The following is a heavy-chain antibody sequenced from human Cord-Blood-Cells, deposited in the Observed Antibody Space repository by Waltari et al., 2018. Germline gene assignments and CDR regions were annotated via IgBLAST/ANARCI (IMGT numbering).Heavy chain of an antibody. J-gene: IGHJ6*02. CDR3: ARAPHLIVRATSGMDV. CDR2: INHSGST. D-gene: IGHD1-26*01. Sequence: QVQLQQWGAGLLKPSETLSLTCAVYGGSFSGYYWSWIRQPPGKGLEWIGEINHSGSTNYNPSLKSRVTISVDTSKNQFSLKLSSVTAADTAVYYCARAPHLIVRATSGMDVWGQGTTVTVSS. V-gene: IGHV4-34*01. CDR1: GGSFSGYY.